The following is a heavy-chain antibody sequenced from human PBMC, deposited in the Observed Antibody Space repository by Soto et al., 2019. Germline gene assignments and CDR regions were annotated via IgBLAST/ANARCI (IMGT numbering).Heavy chain of an antibody. CDR3: ARVKNYYDSSGPFDD. J-gene: IGHJ4*02. D-gene: IGHD3-22*01. V-gene: IGHV1-2*02. Sequence: QVQLVQSGAEVKKPGASVKVSCKTSGYTFTGYFMHWVRQAPGQGLEWMGWINPNSGDTKYAEKFQGRVTMTRDTSISTAYMELSRLRADDTAVYYCARVKNYYDSSGPFDDWGQGTLLTVSS. CDR1: GYTFTGYF. CDR2: INPNSGDT.